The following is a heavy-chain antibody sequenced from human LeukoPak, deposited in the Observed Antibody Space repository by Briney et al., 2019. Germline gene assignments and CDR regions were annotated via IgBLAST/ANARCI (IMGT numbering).Heavy chain of an antibody. CDR1: GGSISSYY. CDR2: IYTSGST. J-gene: IGHJ4*02. V-gene: IGHV4-4*07. D-gene: IGHD3-10*01. Sequence: SETLSLTCTVSGGSISSYYWSWIRQPAGKGLEWIGRIYTSGSTNYTPSLKSRVTISIDTSKNQFSLKLSSVTAADTAVYYCARGLAYGSGTSFDYWGQGTLVTVSS. CDR3: ARGLAYGSGTSFDY.